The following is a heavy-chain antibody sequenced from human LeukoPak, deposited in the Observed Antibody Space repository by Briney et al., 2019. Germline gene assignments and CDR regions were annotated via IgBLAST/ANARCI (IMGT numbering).Heavy chain of an antibody. V-gene: IGHV3-21*01. CDR1: GFTFSSYS. D-gene: IGHD2-15*01. CDR2: ISSSSSYI. J-gene: IGHJ4*02. CDR3: ARDGGGAAYYFDY. Sequence: SGGSLRLSCAASGFTFSSYSMNWVRQAPGKGLEWVSSISSSSSYIYYADSVKGRFTISRGNAKNSLYLQMNSLRAEDTAVYYCARDGGGAAYYFDYWGQGTLVTVSS.